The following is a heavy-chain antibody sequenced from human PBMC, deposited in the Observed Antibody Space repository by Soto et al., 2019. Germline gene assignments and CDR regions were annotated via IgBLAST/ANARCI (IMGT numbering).Heavy chain of an antibody. J-gene: IGHJ3*01. Sequence: QSHLVQSGAEVKKPGASVKVSCKASGYYFRSYGITWVRQVPGQGLEWMGWINVYNENANYAQKLKGRLTMSTDTSTSKCYMELRSPSSDDTAVYYCVREDGMEVACFDHWGQGTMVTVSS. D-gene: IGHD3-3*01. V-gene: IGHV1-18*01. CDR2: INVYNENA. CDR3: VREDGMEVACFDH. CDR1: GYYFRSYG.